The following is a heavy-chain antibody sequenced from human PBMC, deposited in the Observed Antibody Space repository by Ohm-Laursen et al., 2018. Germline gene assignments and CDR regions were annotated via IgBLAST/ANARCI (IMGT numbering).Heavy chain of an antibody. CDR2: IGTSNTTI. CDR1: GFTFSHYS. D-gene: IGHD2-2*01. J-gene: IGHJ6*02. V-gene: IGHV3-48*04. CDR3: AKAWCSSTSCRRWGGMDV. Sequence: SLRLSCAASGFTFSHYSMNWVRQAPGKGPEWLSYIGTSNTTIYYADSVNGRFTISRDNAKNSLYLQMNSLRAEDTAVYYCAKAWCSSTSCRRWGGMDVWGQGTTVTVSS.